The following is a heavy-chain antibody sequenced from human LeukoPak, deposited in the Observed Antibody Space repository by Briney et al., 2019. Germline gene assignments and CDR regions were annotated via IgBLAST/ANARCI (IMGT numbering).Heavy chain of an antibody. Sequence: ASVKVSCKASGYTFTSYDINWVRQATGQGLEWMGWMNPNSGNTGYAQKFQGRVTMTRNTSISTAYMELGSLRSEDTAVYYCARVKTAQTYYDFWSGYYRNDAFDIWGQGTMVTVSS. CDR3: ARVKTAQTYYDFWSGYYRNDAFDI. CDR1: GYTFTSYD. J-gene: IGHJ3*02. V-gene: IGHV1-8*01. D-gene: IGHD3-3*01. CDR2: MNPNSGNT.